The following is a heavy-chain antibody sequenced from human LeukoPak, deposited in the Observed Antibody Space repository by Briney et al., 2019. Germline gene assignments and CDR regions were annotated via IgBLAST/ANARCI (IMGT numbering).Heavy chain of an antibody. V-gene: IGHV3-66*01. CDR2: IYSGGNT. CDR3: ARTPMFYFYGMDV. CDR1: GFTFSSYG. Sequence: SGGSLRLSCAASGFTFSSYGMHWVRQAPGKGLEWVSVIYSGGNTYYADSVKGRFTISRDNSKNTLYLQMNSLRAEDTAVYYCARTPMFYFYGMDVWGRGTTVTVSS. D-gene: IGHD2-15*01. J-gene: IGHJ6*02.